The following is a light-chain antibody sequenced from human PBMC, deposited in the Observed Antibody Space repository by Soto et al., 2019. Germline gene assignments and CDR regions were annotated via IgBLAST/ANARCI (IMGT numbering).Light chain of an antibody. Sequence: EIVLTQSPGTLSLSPGERATLSCRASQSVTSNYLAWYQQKPGQAPRLLVYGASSRATGISDRFSGSASGTDFTLTINRLEPEDFAVYYCQLYGISPHFGQGTRLEIK. CDR2: GAS. CDR1: QSVTSNY. V-gene: IGKV3-20*01. CDR3: QLYGISPH. J-gene: IGKJ5*01.